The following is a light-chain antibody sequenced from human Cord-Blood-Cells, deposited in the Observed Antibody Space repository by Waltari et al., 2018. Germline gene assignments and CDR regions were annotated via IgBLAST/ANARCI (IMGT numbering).Light chain of an antibody. CDR3: SSYTSSSTYV. CDR1: SSDVGGYNY. V-gene: IGLV2-14*01. Sequence: QSALTQPASVSGSPGQSITISCTGTSSDVGGYNYVSWYQQHPGKAPKLIICDVSKRPSGVSNRCSGSKSGNTASLTISGLQAEDEADYYCSSYTSSSTYVFGTGTKVTVL. CDR2: DVS. J-gene: IGLJ1*01.